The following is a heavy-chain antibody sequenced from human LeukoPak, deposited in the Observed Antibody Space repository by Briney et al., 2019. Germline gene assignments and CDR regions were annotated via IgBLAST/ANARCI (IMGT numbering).Heavy chain of an antibody. D-gene: IGHD1-1*01. J-gene: IGHJ5*02. CDR1: GGSISSYC. CDR2: IYTSGTT. Sequence: SETLSLTCTVSGGSISSYCWSWIRQPAGKGLELIGRIYTSGTTNYNPSIKSRVTMTVDTSKNQFSLKLSSVTAADTAVYYCARAPTGTGGWNWFDPWGQGTLVTVSS. CDR3: ARAPTGTGGWNWFDP. V-gene: IGHV4-4*07.